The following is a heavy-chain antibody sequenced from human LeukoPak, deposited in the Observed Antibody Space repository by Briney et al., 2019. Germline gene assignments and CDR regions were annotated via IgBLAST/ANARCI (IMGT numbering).Heavy chain of an antibody. Sequence: GESLKISCKGSGYSFTSYWIGWVRQMPGKGLEWMGIIYPGDSDTRYSPSFQGQVTISADKSISTAYLQWSGLKASDTAMYYCARHRSIAAAGNYYYYGMDVWGQGTTVTVSS. CDR1: GYSFTSYW. CDR2: IYPGDSDT. V-gene: IGHV5-51*01. J-gene: IGHJ6*02. CDR3: ARHRSIAAAGNYYYYGMDV. D-gene: IGHD6-13*01.